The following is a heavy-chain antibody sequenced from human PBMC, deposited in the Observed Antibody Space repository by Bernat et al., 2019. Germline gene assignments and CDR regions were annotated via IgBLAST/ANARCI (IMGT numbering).Heavy chain of an antibody. D-gene: IGHD1-26*01. CDR2: IWYDGSNK. J-gene: IGHJ6*02. V-gene: IGHV3-33*01. CDR1: GFTFSSYG. CDR3: ARDHTTQKGFPGDGMDV. Sequence: QVQLVESGGGVVQPGRSLRLSCAASGFTFSSYGMHWVRQAPGKGLEWVAVIWYDGSNKDYADSVKGRFTISRDNSKNTLYLQMNSLRAEDTAVYYCARDHTTQKGFPGDGMDVWGQGTTVTVSS.